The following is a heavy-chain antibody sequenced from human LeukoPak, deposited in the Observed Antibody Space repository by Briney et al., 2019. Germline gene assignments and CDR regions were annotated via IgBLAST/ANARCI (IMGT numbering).Heavy chain of an antibody. Sequence: GGSLRLSCAAYGFTFSDYYVSLIRQAPGKGLEWVSYISSSGSTIYYADSVKGRFTISRDNAKNSLYLQMNSLRAEDTAVYYCAKVEVGATLTFDYWGQGTLVTVSS. CDR1: GFTFSDYY. CDR2: ISSSGSTI. D-gene: IGHD1-26*01. CDR3: AKVEVGATLTFDY. J-gene: IGHJ4*02. V-gene: IGHV3-11*04.